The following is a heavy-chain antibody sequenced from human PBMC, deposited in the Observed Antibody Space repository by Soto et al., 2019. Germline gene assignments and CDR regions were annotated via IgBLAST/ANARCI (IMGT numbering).Heavy chain of an antibody. CDR1: GFTFNSYD. CDR3: AGCYDSSGYYFYY. J-gene: IGHJ4*01. D-gene: IGHD3-22*01. V-gene: IGHV3-33*01. CDR2: MWYDGSNE. Sequence: QVQLVESGGGVVQPGRSLRLSCAASGFTFNSYDMHWVRQAPGKGLEWVAVMWYDGSNEHYADSVKGRFTISRDNSKNMLYLQMNSLRAEDTATYYCAGCYDSSGYYFYYWGHGTLVTVSS.